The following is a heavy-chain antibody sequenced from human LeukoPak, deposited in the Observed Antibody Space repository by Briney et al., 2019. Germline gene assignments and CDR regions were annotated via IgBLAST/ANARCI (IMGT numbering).Heavy chain of an antibody. D-gene: IGHD1-26*01. Sequence: GASLKISCKGSGSIFTNYWIAWVRQMPGKGLEWMGIIYPGDSDTRYSPSFQGQVTISADKSISTASLQWSSLEASDTARYDCAIRSGRIQADYNCDYWGQGTLVTVSS. CDR2: IYPGDSDT. CDR3: AIRSGRIQADYNCDY. V-gene: IGHV5-51*01. J-gene: IGHJ4*02. CDR1: GSIFTNYW.